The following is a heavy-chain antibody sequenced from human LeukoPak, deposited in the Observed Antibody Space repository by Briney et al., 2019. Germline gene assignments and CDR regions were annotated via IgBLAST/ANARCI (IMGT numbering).Heavy chain of an antibody. D-gene: IGHD5-24*01. J-gene: IGHJ4*02. CDR1: GGTFSSYA. CDR3: ARDNPEVATFDY. CDR2: IIPILGIA. V-gene: IGHV1-69*04. Sequence: GASMKVSFKASGGTFSSYAISWVRQAPGQGLEWMGRIIPILGIANYAQKFQGRVTITADKSTSTAYMELSSLRSEDTAVYYCARDNPEVATFDYWGQGTLVTVSS.